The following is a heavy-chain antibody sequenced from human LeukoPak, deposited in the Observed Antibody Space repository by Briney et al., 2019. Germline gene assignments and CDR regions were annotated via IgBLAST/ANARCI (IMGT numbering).Heavy chain of an antibody. CDR3: ARLFGGVTTFDY. CDR1: GFTFSAFW. J-gene: IGHJ4*02. D-gene: IGHD4-17*01. Sequence: GGSLRLSCAASGFTFSAFWMSWVRQGPGKGLEWVASIKPDGGDSHHVDSVMGRFTISRDNAKNLLYLQMNSLSAEDTAVYYCARLFGGVTTFDYWGQGALVTDSS. V-gene: IGHV3-7*01. CDR2: IKPDGGDS.